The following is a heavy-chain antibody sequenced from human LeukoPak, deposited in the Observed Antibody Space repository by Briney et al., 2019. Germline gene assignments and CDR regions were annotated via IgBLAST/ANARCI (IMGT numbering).Heavy chain of an antibody. D-gene: IGHD1-1*01. CDR2: LSGSEHDT. CDR1: GFIFGDYW. Sequence: LGGSLRLSCVASGFIFGDYWMSWVRQAPGKGLEWVSSLSGSEHDTRYADSARGRFTISRDNSENLLFLQMTSLRAEDTAIYYCSKDLERHTIGYFDCWGQGILVTVSS. V-gene: IGHV3-23*01. CDR3: SKDLERHTIGYFDC. J-gene: IGHJ4*02.